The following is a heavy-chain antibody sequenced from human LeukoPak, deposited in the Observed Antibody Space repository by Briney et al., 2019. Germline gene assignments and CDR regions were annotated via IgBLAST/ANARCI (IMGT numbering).Heavy chain of an antibody. D-gene: IGHD5-12*01. CDR1: GFTFSSYG. CDR2: ISYDGSNK. Sequence: GGSLRLSCAASGFTFSSYGMHWVRQAPGKGLEWVAVISYDGSNKYYADSVKGRFTIARDNCKNTLYLQMDSLRAEDTAVYYCAKARYSGYDTRGVVDYWGQGTLVTVSS. V-gene: IGHV3-30*18. J-gene: IGHJ4*02. CDR3: AKARYSGYDTRGVVDY.